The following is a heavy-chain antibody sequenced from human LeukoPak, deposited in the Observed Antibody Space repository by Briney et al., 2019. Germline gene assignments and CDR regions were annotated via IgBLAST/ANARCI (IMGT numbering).Heavy chain of an antibody. V-gene: IGHV1-18*01. CDR1: GYTFTTYA. D-gene: IGHD5-12*01. CDR3: AREGGYSGYDSDY. Sequence: GASVKVSCKASGYTFTTYAITWVRQAPGQGLEWMGWISAYNGNTNYAQKLQGRVTMTTDTSTSTAHMELRSLRSDDTAVYYCAREGGYSGYDSDYWGQGTLVTVSS. CDR2: ISAYNGNT. J-gene: IGHJ4*02.